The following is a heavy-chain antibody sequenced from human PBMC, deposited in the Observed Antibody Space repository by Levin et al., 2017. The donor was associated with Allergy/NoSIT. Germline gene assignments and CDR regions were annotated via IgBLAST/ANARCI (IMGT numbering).Heavy chain of an antibody. Sequence: GGSLRLSCAASGFTFSTYAMNWVRLAPGKGLEWVSTITGSGGSTYYADSVMGRFTISRDNSKNTLYLQMNSLRAEDTAVYYCAKDTNRGAVLSGYHPFDHWGQGTLVTVSS. CDR1: GFTFSTYA. D-gene: IGHD3-3*01. J-gene: IGHJ4*02. CDR2: ITGSGGST. V-gene: IGHV3-23*01. CDR3: AKDTNRGAVLSGYHPFDH.